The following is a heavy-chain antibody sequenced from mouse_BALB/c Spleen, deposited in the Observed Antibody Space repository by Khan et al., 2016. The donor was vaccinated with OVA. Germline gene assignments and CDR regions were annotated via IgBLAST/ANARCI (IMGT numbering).Heavy chain of an antibody. CDR2: ISSGGSYT. D-gene: IGHD1-1*01. J-gene: IGHJ2*01. Sequence: EVELVESGGDLVKPGGSLKLSCAASGFTFSSFGMSWIRQTPDKRLEWVATISSGGSYTYYPDSVKGRFTISRDNAKNTLYLQMSSLKSEDTAMXYWERQNSSAAFEYWGQGTTRTVSS. CDR1: GFTFSSFG. V-gene: IGHV5-6*01. CDR3: ERQNSSAAFEY.